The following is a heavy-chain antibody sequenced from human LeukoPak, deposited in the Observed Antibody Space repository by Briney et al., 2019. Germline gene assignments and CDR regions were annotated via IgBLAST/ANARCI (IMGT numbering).Heavy chain of an antibody. CDR3: ARDSSEFRSLIPH. J-gene: IGHJ1*01. D-gene: IGHD2-21*01. CDR1: GGTFSSHA. V-gene: IGHV1-69*13. Sequence: GASAKVSCKASGGTFSSHAISWVRQAPGQGLEWMGGIIPIFGTAKYAQKFQGRVTITADESTSTAYMELNSLRSEDTAVYYCARDSSEFRSLIPHWGQGTLVTVSS. CDR2: IIPIFGTA.